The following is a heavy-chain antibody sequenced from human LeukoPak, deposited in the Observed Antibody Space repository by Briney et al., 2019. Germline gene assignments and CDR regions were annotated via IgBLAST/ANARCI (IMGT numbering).Heavy chain of an antibody. V-gene: IGHV3-23*01. J-gene: IGHJ4*02. CDR2: ISASGGSS. CDR3: AKEMALGIAVAGFFDF. D-gene: IGHD6-19*01. Sequence: GGSLRLSCAASGFTFSNYAINWVRQAPAKGLEWVSAISASGGSSYYADSVRDRFTISRDNSKNMLYLKMSSLRAEDTAVYYCAKEMALGIAVAGFFDFWGQGTLVTVSS. CDR1: GFTFSNYA.